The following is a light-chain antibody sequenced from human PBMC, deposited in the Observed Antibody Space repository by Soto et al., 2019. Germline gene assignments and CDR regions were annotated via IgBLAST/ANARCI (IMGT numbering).Light chain of an antibody. V-gene: IGKV1-17*01. CDR1: QDIRNE. CDR2: IAS. Sequence: DIQMTQSPSSLSASVGDRVTITCRASQDIRNELGWFQQKPGKAPKRLIYIASSLQSGVPSRFSGSESGTEFTLTISSLQPEDYATYYCLQHNDYPPTFGRGTKVEI. J-gene: IGKJ1*01. CDR3: LQHNDYPPT.